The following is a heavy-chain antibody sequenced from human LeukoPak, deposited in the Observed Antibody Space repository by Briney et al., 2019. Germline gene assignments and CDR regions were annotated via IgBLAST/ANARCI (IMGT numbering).Heavy chain of an antibody. V-gene: IGHV1-46*01. Sequence: ASVKLSCKAAGYTFTSYYMHWVRQAPGQGLEWLGIINPSGGSTSYAQKFHGRVTMTRDTSTSTVYMELSSLRSEDTAVYYCARAGSSGLNWFDPWGQGTLVTVSS. CDR1: GYTFTSYY. CDR3: ARAGSSGLNWFDP. CDR2: INPSGGST. J-gene: IGHJ5*02. D-gene: IGHD6-19*01.